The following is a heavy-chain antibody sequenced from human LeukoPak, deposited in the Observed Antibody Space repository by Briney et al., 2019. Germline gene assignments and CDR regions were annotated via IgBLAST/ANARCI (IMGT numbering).Heavy chain of an antibody. CDR2: ITTSDGNT. CDR3: AKDGGLWVSAHWGDS. Sequence: GGSLRLSCAASGFTFSSYTMSWVRQAPGKGLEWVSTITTSDGNTYYADPVKGRFTVSRDNSKNTLFLQMNSLRAEDTAVYYCAKDGGLWVSAHWGDSWGRGTLVTVSS. D-gene: IGHD7-27*01. CDR1: GFTFSSYT. V-gene: IGHV3-23*01. J-gene: IGHJ4*02.